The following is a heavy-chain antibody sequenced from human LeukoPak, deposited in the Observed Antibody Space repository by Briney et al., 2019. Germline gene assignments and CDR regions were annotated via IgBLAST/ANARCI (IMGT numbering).Heavy chain of an antibody. CDR3: AREFEGDMGSSSKVGAFDI. CDR1: GFTFSIYV. CDR2: IPHDGSYK. Sequence: PGSSLRLSCAASGFTFSIYVMHWVRQAPGKGLEWVAVIPHDGSYKHYGDSVKGRFTISRDNPKNTLFLQMNSLRAEDTAVYYCAREFEGDMGSSSKVGAFDIWGQGTMVTVSS. J-gene: IGHJ3*02. V-gene: IGHV3-30*01. D-gene: IGHD6-6*01.